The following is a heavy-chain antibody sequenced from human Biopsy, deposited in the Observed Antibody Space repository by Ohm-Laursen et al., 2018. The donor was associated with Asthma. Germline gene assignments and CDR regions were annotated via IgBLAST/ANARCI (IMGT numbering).Heavy chain of an antibody. J-gene: IGHJ4*02. CDR3: ASQSSGPDFWSGYYYFDY. Sequence: SLRLSCTASGFTFGSYGMHWVRQAPGKGLEWVAVISYDGSNKYYADSVKGRFTISRDNSKNTLYLQMNSLRAEDTAVYYCASQSSGPDFWSGYYYFDYWGQGTLVTVSS. CDR1: GFTFGSYG. D-gene: IGHD3-3*01. V-gene: IGHV3-30*03. CDR2: ISYDGSNK.